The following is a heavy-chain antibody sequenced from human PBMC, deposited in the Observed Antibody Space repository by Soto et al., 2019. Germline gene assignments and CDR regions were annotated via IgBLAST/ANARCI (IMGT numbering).Heavy chain of an antibody. Sequence: ASVKVCCKSSGYSFTIYAMHWVRQAPGQRLEWMGWINAGNGNTKYSQKFQGRFTITRDTSASTAYMELSSLRSEDTAVYYCARGPPFDWLLSLHNWFDPWAQGTLVTVSS. J-gene: IGHJ5*02. CDR1: GYSFTIYA. CDR2: INAGNGNT. V-gene: IGHV1-3*01. CDR3: ARGPPFDWLLSLHNWFDP. D-gene: IGHD3-9*01.